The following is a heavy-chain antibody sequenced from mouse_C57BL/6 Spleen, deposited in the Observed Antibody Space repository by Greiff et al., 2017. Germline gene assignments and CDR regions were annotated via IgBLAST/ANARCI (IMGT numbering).Heavy chain of an antibody. CDR1: GYTFTSYW. CDR2: IHPNSGST. D-gene: IGHD2-4*01. CDR3: AHYDYDEGFAY. J-gene: IGHJ3*01. V-gene: IGHV1-64*01. Sequence: VQLQQSGAELVKPGASVKLSCKASGYTFTSYWMHWVKQRPGQGLEWIGMIHPNSGSTNYNEKFKSKATLTVEKSSSTAYMQLSSLTSEDSAVYYCAHYDYDEGFAYWGQGTLVTVSA.